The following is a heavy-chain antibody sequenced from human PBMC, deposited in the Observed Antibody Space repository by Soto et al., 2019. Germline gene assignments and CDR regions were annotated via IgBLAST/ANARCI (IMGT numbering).Heavy chain of an antibody. Sequence: GGSLRLSCAASGFTFSDYYMSWIRQAPGKGLEWVSYISSSSRSTRYADSVNGRITISRDNAKNSLFLQMNSLRDEDTGIYYCVRGPHYGAWVDYFDNWGQGTLVTVSS. CDR3: VRGPHYGAWVDYFDN. V-gene: IGHV3-11*05. CDR1: GFTFSDYY. J-gene: IGHJ4*02. CDR2: ISSSSRST. D-gene: IGHD3-10*01.